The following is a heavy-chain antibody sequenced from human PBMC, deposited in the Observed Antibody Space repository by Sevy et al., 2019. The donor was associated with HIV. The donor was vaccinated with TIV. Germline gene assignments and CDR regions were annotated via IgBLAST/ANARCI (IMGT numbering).Heavy chain of an antibody. D-gene: IGHD3-10*01. CDR3: TRTSYYYDSGSYFGMDV. V-gene: IGHV3-49*03. Sequence: GGSLRLSCTPSGFTSGDYILTWFRQAPGKGLEWVGFIRSKTYGGTTEYAASVKGRITISRDDSKNIAYLRTNSLKTEDTAVYYCTRTSYYYDSGSYFGMDVWGQGTTVTVSS. CDR2: IRSKTYGGTT. CDR1: GFTSGDYI. J-gene: IGHJ6*02.